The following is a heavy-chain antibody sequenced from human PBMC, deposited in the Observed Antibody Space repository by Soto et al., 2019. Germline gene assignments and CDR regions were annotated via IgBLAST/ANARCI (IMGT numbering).Heavy chain of an antibody. D-gene: IGHD5-12*01. CDR3: ARLHSGSCDF. Sequence: QIQLVQSGAEVKTPGASVKVSCKASGYTFNYYGISWVRQAPGQGPEWMGWIRIYNGITNYVQKFKDRVTMTRDTSPSTAYMELRSLRSDDTAVYFCARLHSGSCDFWGQGTLVTVAS. CDR2: IRIYNGIT. CDR1: GYTFNYYG. V-gene: IGHV1-18*01. J-gene: IGHJ4*02.